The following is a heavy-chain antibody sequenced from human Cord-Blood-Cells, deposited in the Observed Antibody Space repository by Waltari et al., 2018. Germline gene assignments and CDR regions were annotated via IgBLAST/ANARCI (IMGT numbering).Heavy chain of an antibody. CDR1: GGSFSGYY. J-gene: IGHJ4*02. Sequence: QVQLQQWGAGLLKPSETLSLTCAVYGGSFSGYYWSWIRQPPGKGLEWIGEINHSGSTNYSPSLTSRVTISVDTPKNQFSLKLSSVTAADTAVYYCARGPNKDATDYWGQGTLVTVSS. V-gene: IGHV4-34*01. CDR3: ARGPNKDATDY. CDR2: INHSGST.